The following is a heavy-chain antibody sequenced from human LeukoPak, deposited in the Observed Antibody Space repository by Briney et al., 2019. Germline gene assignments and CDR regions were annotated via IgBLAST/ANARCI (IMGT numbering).Heavy chain of an antibody. CDR3: AKDSILDQVGATSTDY. CDR1: GFTFSSYA. Sequence: GGSLRLSCAASGFTFSSYAMSWVRQAPGKGLEWVSAISGSGGSTYYADSVKGRFTISRDNSKNTLYLQMYSLRAEDTAVYYCAKDSILDQVGATSTDYWGQGTLVTVPS. CDR2: ISGSGGST. D-gene: IGHD1-26*01. J-gene: IGHJ4*02. V-gene: IGHV3-23*01.